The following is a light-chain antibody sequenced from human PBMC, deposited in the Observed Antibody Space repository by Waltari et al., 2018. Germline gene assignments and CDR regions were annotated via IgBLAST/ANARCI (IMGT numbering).Light chain of an antibody. CDR1: SSDVGGYNY. CDR2: DVS. CDR3: SSYTSSSTLYV. Sequence: QSALTQPASVSGSSGQSITLSCTGTSSDVGGYNYVPWYQQHQGKAPKLMIYDVSKRPSGVSNRFSGSKSGNTASLTISGLQAEDEADYYCSSYTSSSTLYVFGTGTKVTVL. V-gene: IGLV2-14*01. J-gene: IGLJ1*01.